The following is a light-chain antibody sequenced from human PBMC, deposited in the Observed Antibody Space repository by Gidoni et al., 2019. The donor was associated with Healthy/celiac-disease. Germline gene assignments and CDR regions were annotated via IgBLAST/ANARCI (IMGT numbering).Light chain of an antibody. CDR3: QQYDNSPLT. J-gene: IGKJ4*01. CDR2: DAS. Sequence: IPMTHSPSSLSASVGDRVTITCQASQDISNYLNWYQQKPGKAPKLLIYDASNLETGVPSRFSGSGSGTEFTFTISSLQPEDIATYYCQQYDNSPLTFGGGTKVEIK. CDR1: QDISNY. V-gene: IGKV1-33*01.